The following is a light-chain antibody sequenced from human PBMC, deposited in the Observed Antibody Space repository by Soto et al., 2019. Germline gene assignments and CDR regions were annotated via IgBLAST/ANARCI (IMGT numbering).Light chain of an antibody. CDR1: SGSVASNY. J-gene: IGLJ1*01. CDR2: GDN. CDR3: QSSDRSSLDV. V-gene: IGLV6-57*02. Sequence: NFMLTQPHSVSESPGQTVTISCTGSSGSVASNYVHWYQRRPGGAPTIVIYGDNQRPSGGPDRFSGSIDSASTSASLTISRLNTDDDADYFCQSSDRSSLDVFGTGTKVTVL.